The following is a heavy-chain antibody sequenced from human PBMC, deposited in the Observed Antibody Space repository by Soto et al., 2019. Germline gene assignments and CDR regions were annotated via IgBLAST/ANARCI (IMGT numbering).Heavy chain of an antibody. D-gene: IGHD6-6*01. V-gene: IGHV4-34*01. CDR3: ARSHGIAARPLRANYYYGMDV. Sequence: NPSETLSLTCAVYGGSFSGYYWSWIRQPPGKGLEWIGEINHSGSTNYNPSLKSRVTISVDTSKNQFSLKLSSVTAADTAVYYCARSHGIAARPLRANYYYGMDVWGQGTTVTVSS. J-gene: IGHJ6*02. CDR1: GGSFSGYY. CDR2: INHSGST.